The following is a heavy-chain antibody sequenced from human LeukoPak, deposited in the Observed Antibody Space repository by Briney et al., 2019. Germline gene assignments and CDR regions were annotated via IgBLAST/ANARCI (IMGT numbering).Heavy chain of an antibody. CDR1: GGSISSSSYY. J-gene: IGHJ6*02. CDR3: ASGGDYYYHGMDV. D-gene: IGHD3-16*01. V-gene: IGHV4-39*01. CDR2: IYYSGST. Sequence: PSETLSLTCTVSGGSISSSSYYRGWIRQPPGKGLEWIGSIYYSGSTYYNPSLKSRVTISVDTSKNQFSLKLSSVTAADTAVYYRASGGDYYYHGMDVWGQGTTVTVSS.